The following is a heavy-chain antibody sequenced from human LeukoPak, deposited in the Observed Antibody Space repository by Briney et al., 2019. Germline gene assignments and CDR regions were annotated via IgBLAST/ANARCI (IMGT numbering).Heavy chain of an antibody. Sequence: ASVKVSCKASGYTVTGCYMHWVRQAPGQGLEWMGWINPNSGGTNYAQNFQGRVTMTRDTSTSTAYMELSRLRSADTAVYYCARAIGDSRDIEYWGQGTLVTVSS. J-gene: IGHJ4*02. CDR2: INPNSGGT. CDR1: GYTVTGCY. V-gene: IGHV1-2*02. CDR3: ARAIGDSRDIEY. D-gene: IGHD3-22*01.